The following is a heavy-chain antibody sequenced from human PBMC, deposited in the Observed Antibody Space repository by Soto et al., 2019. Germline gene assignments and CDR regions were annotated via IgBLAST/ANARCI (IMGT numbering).Heavy chain of an antibody. CDR2: ISPKNGNT. CDR1: GYSFSTYD. J-gene: IGHJ4*02. CDR3: AKDHLGGAMAVPFFDY. Sequence: LLLQSGAELKKPGASVKISCKASGYSFSTYDISWLRQAPGQGPEWMGRISPKNGNTNYAQNFQDRVTMTADTSSSTAYMELRGLRSDDTALYYCAKDHLGGAMAVPFFDYGGQGALVTVSS. V-gene: IGHV1-18*04. D-gene: IGHD6-19*01.